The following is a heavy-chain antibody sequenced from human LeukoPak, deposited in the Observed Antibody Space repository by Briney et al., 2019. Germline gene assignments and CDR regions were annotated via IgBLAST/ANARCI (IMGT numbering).Heavy chain of an antibody. CDR3: AKDLGRLEWLLEPSLDY. Sequence: GGSLRLSCAASGFTSSSYGMHWVRQAPGKGLEWVAFIRYDGSNKYYADSVKGRFTISRDNSKNTLYLQMNSLRAEDTAVYYCAKDLGRLEWLLEPSLDYWGQGTLVTVSS. V-gene: IGHV3-30*02. D-gene: IGHD3-3*01. CDR1: GFTSSSYG. CDR2: IRYDGSNK. J-gene: IGHJ4*02.